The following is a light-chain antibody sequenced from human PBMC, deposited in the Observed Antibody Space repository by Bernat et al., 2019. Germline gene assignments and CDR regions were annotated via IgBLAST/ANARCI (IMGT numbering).Light chain of an antibody. Sequence: EIVLTQSPGTLSLSPGERATLTCRASQSLSSTHLAWYQQKPGQAPRLLIYGTSTRATGIPDRFSGSGSGADFTLTISRLEPDDFAVYYCQQYGGSPMYTFGQGTNLEVK. CDR2: GTS. V-gene: IGKV3-20*01. CDR3: QQYGGSPMYT. J-gene: IGKJ2*01. CDR1: QSLSSTH.